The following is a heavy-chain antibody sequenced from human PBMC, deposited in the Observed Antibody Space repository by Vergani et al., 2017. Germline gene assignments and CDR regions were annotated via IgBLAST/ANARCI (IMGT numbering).Heavy chain of an antibody. CDR1: GCSISPYY. CDR3: AREYSSSVGFLAY. D-gene: IGHD6-6*01. CDR2: IYTSEST. J-gene: IGHJ4*02. V-gene: IGHV4-4*07. Sequence: QVQLQESGPGLVKPSETLSLTCIVSGCSISPYYWSWIRQPAGKGLEWIVRIYTSESTNYNPSLKSRVTMSVDTSKNQFSLKLSYVTAAEKDVYYCAREYSSSVGFLAYWGQGTLVTVSS.